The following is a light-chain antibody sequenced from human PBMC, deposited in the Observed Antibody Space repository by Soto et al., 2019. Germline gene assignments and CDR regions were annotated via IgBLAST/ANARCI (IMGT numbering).Light chain of an antibody. J-gene: IGKJ1*01. CDR3: HQYNNGPPWT. CDR1: QSVFSN. CDR2: GAS. Sequence: ELVMTQSPATLSLSPGERATLSCRASQSVFSNLAWYQQKPGQAPRLLIYGASTRATGIPGRFSGSGSGTEFTLTISSLQSEDFAVYYCHQYNNGPPWTFGQGTKVEI. V-gene: IGKV3-15*01.